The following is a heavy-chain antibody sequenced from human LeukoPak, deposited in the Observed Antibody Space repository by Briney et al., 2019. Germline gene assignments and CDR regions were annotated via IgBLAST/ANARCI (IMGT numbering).Heavy chain of an antibody. J-gene: IGHJ4*02. CDR3: ARVGGYFDY. CDR2: IYYSGST. Sequence: SQTLSLTCTVSGGPISSGGYYWSWIRQHPGKGLEWIGHIYYSGSTYYNPSLKSRVAISADTSKNQCSLRLSSVTAADTAVYYCARVGGYFDYWGQGALVTVSS. V-gene: IGHV4-31*03. CDR1: GGPISSGGYY. D-gene: IGHD3-10*01.